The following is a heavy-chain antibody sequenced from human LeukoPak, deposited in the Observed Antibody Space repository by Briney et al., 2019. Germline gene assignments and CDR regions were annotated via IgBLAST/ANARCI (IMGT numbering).Heavy chain of an antibody. CDR2: ISSDRNNK. V-gene: IGHV3-30-3*01. CDR3: ARDLSTVVVSGMGVFDY. Sequence: GGSLRLSCAASGFTFSTYAMHWVRQAPGKGLEWVAVISSDRNNKYYADSVKGRFTVSTDNSKNTLYLQMNSLRGDDTAVYYCARDLSTVVVSGMGVFDYWGQGTLVTVSS. CDR1: GFTFSTYA. D-gene: IGHD4-23*01. J-gene: IGHJ4*02.